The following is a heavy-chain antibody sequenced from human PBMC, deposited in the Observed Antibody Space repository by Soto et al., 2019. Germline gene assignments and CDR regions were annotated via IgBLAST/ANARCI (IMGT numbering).Heavy chain of an antibody. V-gene: IGHV1-46*01. Sequence: ASVKVSCKASGYTFTSYYMHWVRQAPGQGLEWMGIINPSGGSTSYAQKFQGRVTMTRDTSRSTVYMELSSLRSEDTAVYYCARDWAAAVHFDYWGQGTLVTVSS. CDR3: ARDWAAAVHFDY. D-gene: IGHD6-13*01. J-gene: IGHJ4*02. CDR2: INPSGGST. CDR1: GYTFTSYY.